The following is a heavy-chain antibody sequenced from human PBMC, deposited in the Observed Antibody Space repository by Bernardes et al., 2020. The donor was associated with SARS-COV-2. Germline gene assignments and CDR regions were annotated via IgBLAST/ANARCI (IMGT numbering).Heavy chain of an antibody. J-gene: IGHJ5*01. CDR1: GFTFRDYT. Sequence: GGSLIRSCAASGFTFRDYTMHWVRQAPGQGLEWVAVIWHDGSREYYVDSVKGRFAISRDNSNNTLYLQMNNLRVEDTALYRCATEDGEWLESWGQGTLVTVSS. CDR2: IWHDGSRE. V-gene: IGHV3-33*01. D-gene: IGHD4-17*01. CDR3: ATEDGEWLES.